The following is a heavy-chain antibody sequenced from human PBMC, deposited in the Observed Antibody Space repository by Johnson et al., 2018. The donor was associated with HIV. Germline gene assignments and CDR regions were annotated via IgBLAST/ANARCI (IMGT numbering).Heavy chain of an antibody. D-gene: IGHD1-26*01. J-gene: IGHJ3*01. CDR1: GFTFSDYY. CDR3: ARESENSGRYSGAFDV. Sequence: QVQLVESGGGLVKPGGSLRLSCAASGFTFSDYYMSWIRQAPGKGLEWVSAISGSGGSTCYADSVKGRFTISRDNSKNTLYLQMNSLRAEDAAVYYCARESENSGRYSGAFDVWGQGTMVIVSS. V-gene: IGHV3-11*01. CDR2: ISGSGGST.